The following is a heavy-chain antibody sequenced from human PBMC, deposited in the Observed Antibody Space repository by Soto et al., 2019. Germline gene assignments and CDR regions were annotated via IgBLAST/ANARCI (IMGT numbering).Heavy chain of an antibody. CDR1: GFTFSSYG. CDR3: ARGGDYYYGMDV. J-gene: IGHJ6*02. Sequence: QVQLVESGGGVVQPGRSLRLSCAASGFTFSSYGMHWVRQAPGKGLEWVAVIWYDGSNKYYADSVKGRFTISRDNSKNTLHLQMNSLRAEDTAVYYCARGGDYYYGMDVWGQGTTVTVSS. V-gene: IGHV3-33*01. CDR2: IWYDGSNK.